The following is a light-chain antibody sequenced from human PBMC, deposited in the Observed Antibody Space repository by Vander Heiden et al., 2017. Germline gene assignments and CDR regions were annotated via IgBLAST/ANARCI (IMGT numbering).Light chain of an antibody. Sequence: EIVLTQSPGTLSLSPGERATLSCRASQSVSSSYLAWYQQKPGQASRLLIYGASSRATGIPDRFSGSGSGTDFTLTISRLEPEDFAVFYCQYDGSSRDTFGGGTKVAIK. CDR3: QYDGSSRDT. V-gene: IGKV3-20*01. CDR1: QSVSSSY. CDR2: GAS. J-gene: IGKJ4*01.